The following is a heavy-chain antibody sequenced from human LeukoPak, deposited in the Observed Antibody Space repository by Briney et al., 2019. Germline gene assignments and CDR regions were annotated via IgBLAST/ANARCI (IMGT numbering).Heavy chain of an antibody. CDR3: ASRLGYYDSSGPFDY. CDR2: INHSGST. Sequence: SETLSLTCAVYGGSFSGYYGGGFGRPPGKGLEWIGEINHSGSTNYNPSLKSRVTISVDTSKNQFSLKLSSVTAADTAVYYCASRLGYYDSSGPFDYWGQGTLVTVSS. CDR1: GGSFSGYY. D-gene: IGHD3-22*01. J-gene: IGHJ4*02. V-gene: IGHV4-34*01.